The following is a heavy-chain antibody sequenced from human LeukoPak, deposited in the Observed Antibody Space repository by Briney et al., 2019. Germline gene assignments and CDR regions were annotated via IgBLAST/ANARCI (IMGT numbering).Heavy chain of an antibody. D-gene: IGHD2-8*01. CDR1: GFTFSNYW. J-gene: IGHJ4*02. V-gene: IGHV3-7*01. Sequence: PGGSLRLSCAAPGFTFSNYWMSWFRQAPGKGLEWVANIKYDGREKQYVDSVKGRFTISRDNAKNSLFLQMNSLRAEDTAVYYCARYLNGGPEDFWGQGTLVTVSS. CDR3: ARYLNGGPEDF. CDR2: IKYDGREK.